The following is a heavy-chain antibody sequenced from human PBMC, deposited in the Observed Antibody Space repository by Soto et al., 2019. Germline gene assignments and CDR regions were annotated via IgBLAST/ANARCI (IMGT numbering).Heavy chain of an antibody. D-gene: IGHD2-2*01. V-gene: IGHV3-23*01. Sequence: EVQLLESGGGLVQPGGSLRLSCAASGFTFSSYAMTWVRQAPGKGLEWVSVIGGSGDNTYYAHSVKGRFTISRDDSKNTLFLQMNSLRAEDTAVYYCAKSGSTRGDYYMDVWGTGTTVTVSS. CDR3: AKSGSTRGDYYMDV. CDR2: IGGSGDNT. CDR1: GFTFSSYA. J-gene: IGHJ6*03.